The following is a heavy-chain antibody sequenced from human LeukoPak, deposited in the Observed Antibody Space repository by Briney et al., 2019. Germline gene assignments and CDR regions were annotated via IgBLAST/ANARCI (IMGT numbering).Heavy chain of an antibody. CDR3: ARRGYIGSSWYFDY. CDR2: IYYNGST. V-gene: IGHV4-38-2*02. CDR1: GYSISSGYY. D-gene: IGHD6-13*01. J-gene: IGHJ4*02. Sequence: SETLSLTCTVSGYSISSGYYWGWIRQPPGKGLEWIASIYYNGSTYYNPSLKSPVTISVDTSKNQFSLKLSSVTAADTAVYYCARRGYIGSSWYFDYWGQGTLVTVSS.